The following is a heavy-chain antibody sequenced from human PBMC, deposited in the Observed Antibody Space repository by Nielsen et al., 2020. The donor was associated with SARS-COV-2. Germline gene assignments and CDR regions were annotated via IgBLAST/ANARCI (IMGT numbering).Heavy chain of an antibody. CDR2: INHSGSA. CDR3: ARGLPTWVRSSSWFDP. D-gene: IGHD3-10*01. V-gene: IGHV4-34*01. J-gene: IGHJ5*02. Sequence: SETLSLTCAVSGGSFTDSYWTWIRQPPGKGLEWIGDINHSGSANYNPSLKSRLTISVDTSKNQFSLKLSSVTAADTAVYYCARGLPTWVRSSSWFDPWGQGTLVTVSS. CDR1: GGSFTDSY.